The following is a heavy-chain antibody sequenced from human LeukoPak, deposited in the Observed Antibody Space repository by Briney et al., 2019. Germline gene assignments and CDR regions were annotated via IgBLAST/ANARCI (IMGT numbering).Heavy chain of an antibody. D-gene: IGHD3-10*01. CDR2: MNPNSGNT. J-gene: IGHJ6*03. CDR3: ARARPGGKTMVQGVITRYYYYYMDV. CDR1: GYTFTSYD. V-gene: IGHV1-8*01. Sequence: ASVKVSCKASGYTFTSYDINWVRQATGQGLEWMGWMNPNSGNTGYAQKFQGRVTMTRNTSISTAYMELSSLRSEDTAVYYCARARPGGKTMVQGVITRYYYYYMDVWGKGTTVTVSS.